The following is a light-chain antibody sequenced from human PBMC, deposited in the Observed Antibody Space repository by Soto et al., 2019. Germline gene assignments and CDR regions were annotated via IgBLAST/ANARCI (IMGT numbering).Light chain of an antibody. CDR2: GTS. V-gene: IGKV3-20*01. Sequence: EIVLTQSPGTLSLSPGERATLSCRASQSVNSNYLAWYQQKPGQGPRVLMYGTSSRATGIPDRFSGSGSGTDVTLTISRLEPEDFAVYYCQQYDTSPRTFGQGTKVEI. CDR3: QQYDTSPRT. CDR1: QSVNSNY. J-gene: IGKJ1*01.